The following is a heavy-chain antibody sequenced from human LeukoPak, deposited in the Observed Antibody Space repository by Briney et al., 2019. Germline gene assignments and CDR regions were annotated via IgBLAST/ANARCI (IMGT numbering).Heavy chain of an antibody. CDR1: GYTFTSHY. CDR3: ARVTGGKYAFDI. V-gene: IGHV1-46*01. Sequence: GASVKVSCKASGYTFTSHYMHWVRQAPGQGLEWMGIINPSGGSTSYAQKFQGRVTMTTVTSTSTVYMELSSLRSEDTAVYYCARVTGGKYAFDIWGQGTMVTVSS. D-gene: IGHD1-26*01. CDR2: INPSGGST. J-gene: IGHJ3*02.